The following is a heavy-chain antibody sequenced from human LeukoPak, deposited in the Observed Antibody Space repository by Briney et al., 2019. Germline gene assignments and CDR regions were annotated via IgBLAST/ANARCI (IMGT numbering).Heavy chain of an antibody. Sequence: SVKVSCKASGGTFSSYAISWVRQAPGQGLEWMGGIIPIFGTANYAQKFQGRVTITADESTSTAYMELRNLRSDDTAVYYCARVGSTDIIVVVPAAILDYYYYMDVWGKGTTVTVSS. D-gene: IGHD2-2*02. J-gene: IGHJ6*03. CDR1: GGTFSSYA. V-gene: IGHV1-69*13. CDR3: ARVGSTDIIVVVPAAILDYYYYMDV. CDR2: IIPIFGTA.